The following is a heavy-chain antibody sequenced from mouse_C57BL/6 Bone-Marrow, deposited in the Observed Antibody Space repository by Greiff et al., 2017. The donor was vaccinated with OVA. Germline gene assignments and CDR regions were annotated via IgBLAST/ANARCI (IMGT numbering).Heavy chain of an antibody. CDR1: GYSITSGYY. V-gene: IGHV3-6*01. D-gene: IGHD1-1*01. J-gene: IGHJ2*01. CDR2: ISYDGSN. CDR3: ASRYYYGTDY. Sequence: EESGPGLVKPSQSLSLTCSVTGYSITSGYYWNWIRQFPGNKLEWMGYISYDGSNNYNPSLKNRISITRDTSKNQFFLKLNSVTTEDTATYYCASRYYYGTDYWGQGTTLTVSS.